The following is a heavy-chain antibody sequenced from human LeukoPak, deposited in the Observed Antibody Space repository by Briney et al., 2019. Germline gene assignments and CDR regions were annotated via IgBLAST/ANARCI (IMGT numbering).Heavy chain of an antibody. J-gene: IGHJ6*02. D-gene: IGHD2-21*02. CDR3: ARDLRRHIVVVTAIRYYYYGMDV. Sequence: GGSLRLSCAASGFTFSSYAMHWVRQAPGKGLEWVGVISYDGSNKYYADSVKGRFTISRDNSKNTLYLQMSSLRAEDTAVYSCARDLRRHIVVVTAIRYYYYGMDVWGQGTTVTVSS. CDR2: ISYDGSNK. CDR1: GFTFSSYA. V-gene: IGHV3-30-3*01.